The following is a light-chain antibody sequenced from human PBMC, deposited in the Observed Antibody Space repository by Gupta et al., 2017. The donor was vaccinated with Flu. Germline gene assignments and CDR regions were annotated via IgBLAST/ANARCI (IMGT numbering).Light chain of an antibody. J-gene: IGKJ1*01. V-gene: IGKV3-20*01. CDR2: DAS. CDR3: QQYGSSPGT. CDR1: QSVGGSY. Sequence: IVLTQSPGTLSLSPGERATLSCRASQSVGGSYLAWHQQKPGQAPRLLIYDASSRATGIPDRFSGSGSGTDFTLTISRLEPEDFAMYYCQQYGSSPGTFGQGTKVEIK.